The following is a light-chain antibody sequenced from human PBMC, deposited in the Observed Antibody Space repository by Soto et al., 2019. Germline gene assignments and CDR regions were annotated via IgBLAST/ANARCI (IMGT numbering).Light chain of an antibody. Sequence: DIQMTQSPSSLSASVGDRVTITCRASQGISNYLAWYQQKPGKVPKLLIYAASTLQSGVPSRFSGSGSGTVFTLTISSLQPEDFATYYCQENNSAPRTLAQGTRLEIK. J-gene: IGKJ2*01. CDR2: AAS. CDR3: QENNSAPRT. V-gene: IGKV1-27*01. CDR1: QGISNY.